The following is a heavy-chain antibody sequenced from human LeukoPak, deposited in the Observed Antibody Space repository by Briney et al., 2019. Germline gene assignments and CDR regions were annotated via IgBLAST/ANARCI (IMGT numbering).Heavy chain of an antibody. CDR2: ISDSGGRT. CDR1: GFTFSDYA. V-gene: IGHV3-23*01. CDR3: ANLNGWTFFDY. D-gene: IGHD3/OR15-3a*01. J-gene: IGHJ4*02. Sequence: PGGSLRLPCAASGFTFSDYAMSWVRQPPGKGLQWVSAISDSGGRTYYADSVKGRFTISRDNSQNTLSLQMNSLRAEDTAVYYCANLNGWTFFDYWGQGTLVTVSS.